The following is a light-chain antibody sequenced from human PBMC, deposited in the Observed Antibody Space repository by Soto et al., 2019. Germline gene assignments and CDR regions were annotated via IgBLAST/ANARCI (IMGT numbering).Light chain of an antibody. Sequence: EIVLTQSPGTLSLSPGERATLSCRASQSVSSSYLAWYQQKPGQAPRLLIYGASSRATGIPDRFSGSGSGTDFTLNISRLEPDDFAVYYCQHYGRSLLFTFGPGTKVDIK. CDR3: QHYGRSLLFT. V-gene: IGKV3-20*01. J-gene: IGKJ3*01. CDR2: GAS. CDR1: QSVSSSY.